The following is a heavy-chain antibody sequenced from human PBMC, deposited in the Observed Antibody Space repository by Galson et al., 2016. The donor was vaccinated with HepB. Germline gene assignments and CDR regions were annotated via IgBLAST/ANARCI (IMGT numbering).Heavy chain of an antibody. V-gene: IGHV3-20*04. D-gene: IGHD4-17*01. Sequence: SLRLSCAASGFSFFDYAMSWVRQAPGKGLEWVSGINWNGGSTGNADSVKGRFTISRDNAKNSLYLQMNSLRAEDTALYYCARSRNGDYDFDYWGQGALVTVSS. CDR3: ARSRNGDYDFDY. CDR2: INWNGGST. CDR1: GFSFFDYA. J-gene: IGHJ4*02.